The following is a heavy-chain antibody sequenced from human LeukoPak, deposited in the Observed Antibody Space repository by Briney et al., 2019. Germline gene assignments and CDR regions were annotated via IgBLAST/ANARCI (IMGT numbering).Heavy chain of an antibody. V-gene: IGHV4-4*09. J-gene: IGHJ5*01. CDR1: GGSISSYY. D-gene: IGHD2-2*02. Sequence: PSETLSLTCTVSGGSISSYYWSWIRQPPGKGLEWIGYIYTSGSTNYNPSLKSRVTISVDTSKNQFSLKLSSVTAADTAVYYCARRGCCSTRCYTEKWVDPRGQGTLVTVSS. CDR3: ARRGCCSTRCYTEKWVDP. CDR2: IYTSGST.